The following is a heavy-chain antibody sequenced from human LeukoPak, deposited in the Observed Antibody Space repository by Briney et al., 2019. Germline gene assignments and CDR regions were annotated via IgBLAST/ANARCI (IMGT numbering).Heavy chain of an antibody. CDR3: ARSPGWELLHGAFDI. Sequence: GESLKISCKGSRYSFTSYWIGWVRQMPGKGLGWMGIIYPGDSDTRYSPSFQGQVTISADKSISTAYLQWSSLKASDAAMYYCARSPGWELLHGAFDIWGQGTIVTVSS. CDR2: IYPGDSDT. D-gene: IGHD1-26*01. J-gene: IGHJ3*02. CDR1: RYSFTSYW. V-gene: IGHV5-51*01.